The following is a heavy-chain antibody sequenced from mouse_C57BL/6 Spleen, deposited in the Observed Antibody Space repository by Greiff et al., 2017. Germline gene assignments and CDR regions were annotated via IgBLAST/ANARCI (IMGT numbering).Heavy chain of an antibody. Sequence: QVLLQQSGPELVKPGASVKISCKASGYAFSSSWMNWVKQRPGKGLEGIGRIYPGDGDTNYNGKFKGKATLTADKSSSTAYMQLSSLTSEDSAVYFCARDDGYAYAMDYWGQGTSVTVSS. J-gene: IGHJ4*01. D-gene: IGHD2-3*01. V-gene: IGHV1-82*01. CDR3: ARDDGYAYAMDY. CDR1: GYAFSSSW. CDR2: IYPGDGDT.